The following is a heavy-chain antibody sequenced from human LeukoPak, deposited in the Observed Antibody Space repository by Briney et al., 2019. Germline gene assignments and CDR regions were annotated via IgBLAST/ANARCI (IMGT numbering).Heavy chain of an antibody. CDR3: ARDIPYTYYDILTGYPTLDY. CDR2: ISAYNGNT. J-gene: IGHJ4*02. CDR1: GYTFTSYG. D-gene: IGHD3-9*01. Sequence: ASVKVSCKASGYTFTSYGISWVRQAPGQGLEWMGGISAYNGNTNYAQKLQGRVTMTTDTSTSTAYMELRSLRSDDTAVYYCARDIPYTYYDILTGYPTLDYWGQGTLVTVSS. V-gene: IGHV1-18*01.